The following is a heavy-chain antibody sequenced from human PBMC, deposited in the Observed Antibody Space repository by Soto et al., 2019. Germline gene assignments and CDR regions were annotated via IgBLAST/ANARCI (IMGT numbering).Heavy chain of an antibody. Sequence: PGGSLRLSCAASGSISTTTPLSWVRQAPGKGLEWVSTISGRGTNTYYADSVKGRFIISRDNLKNTVNLQMNGLGVEDTAIYYCATSFRYFDNWGQGTRVTVS. CDR2: ISGRGTNT. CDR1: GSISTTTP. V-gene: IGHV3-23*01. CDR3: ATSFRYFDN. J-gene: IGHJ4*02.